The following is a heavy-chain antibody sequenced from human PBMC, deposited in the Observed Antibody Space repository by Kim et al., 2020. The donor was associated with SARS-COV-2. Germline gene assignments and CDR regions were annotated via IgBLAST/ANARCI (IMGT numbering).Heavy chain of an antibody. D-gene: IGHD6-6*01. Sequence: VKRRFTTSSDNSKNPLYLQMNSRRAEDTAVYYCARDAKRGAARLPYYFDYWGQGTLVTVSS. V-gene: IGHV3-30*01. J-gene: IGHJ4*02. CDR3: ARDAKRGAARLPYYFDY.